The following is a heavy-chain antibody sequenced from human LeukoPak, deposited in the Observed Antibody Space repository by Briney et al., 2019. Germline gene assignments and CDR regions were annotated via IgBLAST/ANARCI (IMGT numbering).Heavy chain of an antibody. CDR3: ARGPDCGSLSN. CDR2: ISGSGVST. J-gene: IGHJ4*02. V-gene: IGHV3-23*01. Sequence: GGSLRLSCAASGFRFSSYAMSWVRQAPGKGLEWVSAISGSGVSTYYADSVKGRFTVSRDNSKNTLYLQMSSLRAEDTAVYYCARGPDCGSLSNWGQGTLVTVSS. D-gene: IGHD2-21*01. CDR1: GFRFSSYA.